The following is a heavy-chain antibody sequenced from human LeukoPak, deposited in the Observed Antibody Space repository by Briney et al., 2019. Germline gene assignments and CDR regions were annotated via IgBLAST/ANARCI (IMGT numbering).Heavy chain of an antibody. D-gene: IGHD3-22*01. J-gene: IGHJ4*02. CDR2: INHSGST. CDR1: GGSFSRYY. Sequence: SETLSLTCAVYGGSFSRYYWSWIRQPPGKGLEWIGEINHSGSTYYNPSLKSRVTISVDTSKNQFSLKLSSVTAADTAVYYCARTYYYDSSGHSFDYWGQGTLVTVSS. V-gene: IGHV4-34*01. CDR3: ARTYYYDSSGHSFDY.